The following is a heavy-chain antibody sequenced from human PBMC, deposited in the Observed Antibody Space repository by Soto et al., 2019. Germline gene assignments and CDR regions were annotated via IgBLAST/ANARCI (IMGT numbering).Heavy chain of an antibody. CDR3: ARERQEAAADNYYYYGMDV. Sequence: QVQLVESGGGVVQPGRSLRLSCAASGFTFSSYGMHWVRQAPGKGLEWVAVIWYDGSNKYYADSVKGRFTISRDNSKNXLXXQMNSLRAEDTAVYYCARERQEAAADNYYYYGMDVWGQGTTVTVSS. D-gene: IGHD6-13*01. CDR2: IWYDGSNK. J-gene: IGHJ6*02. V-gene: IGHV3-33*01. CDR1: GFTFSSYG.